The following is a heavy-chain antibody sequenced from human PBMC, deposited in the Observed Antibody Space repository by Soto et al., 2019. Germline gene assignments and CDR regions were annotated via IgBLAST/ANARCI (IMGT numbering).Heavy chain of an antibody. V-gene: IGHV1-46*01. Sequence: QVQLVQSGAEVKPPGASVKVACKASGYPFTTYYIHWVRQAPGHGPEWMGIINPSADSSTSGGSASYAQKFQGRVNLTRDTSASTVYMELSSLGSEDTAIYYCARDANYALTFHYYGMDVWGQGTTVTVSS. CDR3: ARDANYALTFHYYGMDV. CDR2: INPSADSSTSGGSA. CDR1: GYPFTTYY. D-gene: IGHD1-7*01. J-gene: IGHJ6*02.